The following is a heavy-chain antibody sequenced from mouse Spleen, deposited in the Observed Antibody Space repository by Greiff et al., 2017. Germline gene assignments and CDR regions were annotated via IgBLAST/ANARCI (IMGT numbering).Heavy chain of an antibody. Sequence: VQLQQSGPGLVKPGASVKISCTASGYSFTDYYMNWVNQRTGKSLEWFGVINPNYGTTSYNQKFTGKATLTVDQSSSTAYMQLNSLTSEDSAVYYCALTTATYYAMDYWGQGTSVTVSS. CDR1: GYSFTDYY. J-gene: IGHJ4*01. CDR2: INPNYGTT. V-gene: IGHV1-39*01. D-gene: IGHD1-2*01. CDR3: ALTTATYYAMDY.